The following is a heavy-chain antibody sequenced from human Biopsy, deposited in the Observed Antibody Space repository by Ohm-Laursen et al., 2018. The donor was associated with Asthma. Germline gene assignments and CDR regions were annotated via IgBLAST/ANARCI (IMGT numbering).Heavy chain of an antibody. V-gene: IGHV1-24*01. J-gene: IGHJ4*02. D-gene: IGHD4-17*01. CDR1: GYSLTDLS. CDR2: HDHEVGGT. CDR3: ASDFPKDYVRYNFQF. Sequence: ASVKVSCKISGYSLTDLSIHWVRQAPGQGLEWMGGHDHEVGGTVNARRFQGRVTMTEDTSTDTAYMELSSLSSDDTAVYYCASDFPKDYVRYNFQFWGQGTLVTVSS.